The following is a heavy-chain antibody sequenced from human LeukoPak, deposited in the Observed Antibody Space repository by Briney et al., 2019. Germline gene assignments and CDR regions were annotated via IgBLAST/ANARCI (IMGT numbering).Heavy chain of an antibody. D-gene: IGHD3-3*01. CDR2: IIPIFGTA. CDR1: GGTFSSYA. J-gene: IGHJ5*02. V-gene: IGHV1-69*01. CDR3: ARGVRFLEWSAKINWFDP. Sequence: SVKVSCKASGGTFSSYAISWVRQAPGQGLEWMGGIIPIFGTANYAQKFQGRVTITADESTSTAYMELSSLRSEDTAVYYCARGVRFLEWSAKINWFDPWGQGTLVTVSS.